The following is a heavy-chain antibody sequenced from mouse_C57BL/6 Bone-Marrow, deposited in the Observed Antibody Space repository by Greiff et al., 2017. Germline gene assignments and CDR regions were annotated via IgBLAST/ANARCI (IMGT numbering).Heavy chain of an antibody. J-gene: IGHJ4*01. Sequence: QVTLKESGPGILQSSQTLSLTCSFSGFSLSTSGMGVSWIRQPSGKGLEWLAHIYWDDDKRYNPSLKSRLTISKDTSRNQVFLKITSVDTADTATYDCARRTAQATFYAMDYWGQGTSVTVSS. CDR2: IYWDDDK. CDR1: GFSLSTSGMG. CDR3: ARRTAQATFYAMDY. V-gene: IGHV8-12*01. D-gene: IGHD3-2*02.